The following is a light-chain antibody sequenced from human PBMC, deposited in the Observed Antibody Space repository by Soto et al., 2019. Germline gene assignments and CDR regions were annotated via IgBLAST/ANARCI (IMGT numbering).Light chain of an antibody. Sequence: EIVMTQSPATLSVSPGERATLSCRANQSVSSNLAWYQQKPGQAPRLLIYGASTRATGNPARFSGSGSGTDFTLTISSLQSEDFAFYYCQQYNNSPRYTFGQGTKLEIK. CDR1: QSVSSN. V-gene: IGKV3-15*01. J-gene: IGKJ2*01. CDR2: GAS. CDR3: QQYNNSPRYT.